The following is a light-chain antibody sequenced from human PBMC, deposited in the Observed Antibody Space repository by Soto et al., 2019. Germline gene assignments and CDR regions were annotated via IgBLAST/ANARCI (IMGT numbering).Light chain of an antibody. CDR3: LQDYNYPRT. Sequence: AIPMTQSPSSLSASVGDRVTITCRASQGIRNDLGWYQQKPGKAPRLLIYAASSLQSGVPSRFSGSGSGTDFTLTISSLQPEDFATYYCLQDYNYPRTFGQGTKVEIK. CDR1: QGIRND. CDR2: AAS. V-gene: IGKV1-6*01. J-gene: IGKJ1*01.